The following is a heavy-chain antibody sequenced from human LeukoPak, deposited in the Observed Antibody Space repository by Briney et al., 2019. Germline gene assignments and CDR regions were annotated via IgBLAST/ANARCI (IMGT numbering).Heavy chain of an antibody. CDR2: ISYDGSNE. J-gene: IGHJ4*02. CDR1: GFTFSSYV. CDR3: ARGPSGYHNT. D-gene: IGHD5-12*01. V-gene: IGHV3-30*14. Sequence: PGGSLRLSCAAFGFTFSSYVMHWVRQAPGKGLEWVAIISYDGSNEYYADSVKGRFTISRDNSKNTLYLQMNSLRAEDTAVYYCARGPSGYHNTGGQGTLVTVSS.